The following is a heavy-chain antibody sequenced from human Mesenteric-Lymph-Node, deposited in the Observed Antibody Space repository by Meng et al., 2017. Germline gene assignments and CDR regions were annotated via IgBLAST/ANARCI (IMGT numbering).Heavy chain of an antibody. CDR1: GFTFSEDY. Sequence: QVQLGEAGGALVKPGEALRLSCAASGFTFSEDYMSWVRQAPGKGLEWISYISSSAKTRYYADSVNGRFTISRDNAKNSLYLQMNSLRAEDTAVYYCASVARPWQYLVSWGQGTLVTVSS. D-gene: IGHD6-13*01. J-gene: IGHJ5*02. CDR3: ASVARPWQYLVS. CDR2: ISSSAKTR. V-gene: IGHV3-11*01.